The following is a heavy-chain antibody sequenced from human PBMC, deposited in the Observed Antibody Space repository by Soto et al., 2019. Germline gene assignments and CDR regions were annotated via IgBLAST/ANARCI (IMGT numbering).Heavy chain of an antibody. J-gene: IGHJ4*02. D-gene: IGHD2-15*01. CDR3: ARVYCSGGSCYLGFDY. CDR2: INPSGGST. V-gene: IGHV1-46*03. CDR1: GYTFTSYY. Sequence: ASVKVSCKASGYTFTSYYMHWVRQAPGQGLEWMGIINPSGGSTSYAQKFQGRVTMTRDTSTSTVYMELSSLRSEDTAVYYCARVYCSGGSCYLGFDYWGQGTLVTVSS.